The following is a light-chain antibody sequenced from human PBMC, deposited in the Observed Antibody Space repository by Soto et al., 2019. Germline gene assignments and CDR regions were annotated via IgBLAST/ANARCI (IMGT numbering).Light chain of an antibody. CDR3: QQSYITLSLN. CDR1: QNINLY. J-gene: IGKJ4*01. V-gene: IGKV1-39*01. Sequence: IQMTQSPSSLSASVEDTVTITCRASQNINLYLNWFQQKPGKAPRLLIYAASTLESGVPSRFSGSGSGTDFTLTISSMQPEDFATYFCQQSYITLSLNFGGGTKVDMK. CDR2: AAS.